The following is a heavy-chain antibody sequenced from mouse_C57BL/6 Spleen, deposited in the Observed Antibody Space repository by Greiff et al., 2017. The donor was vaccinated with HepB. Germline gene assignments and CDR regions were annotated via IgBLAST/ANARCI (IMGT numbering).Heavy chain of an antibody. D-gene: IGHD1-1*01. CDR1: GYTFTSYW. CDR2: INPSNGGT. J-gene: IGHJ2*01. V-gene: IGHV1-53*01. CDR3: ARGGLFTTVDFDY. Sequence: QVQLKQPGTELVKPGASVKLSCKASGYTFTSYWMHWVKQRPGQGLEWIGNINPSNGGTNYNEKFKSKATLTVDKSSSTAYMQLSSLTSEDSAVYYCARGGLFTTVDFDYWGQGTTLTVSS.